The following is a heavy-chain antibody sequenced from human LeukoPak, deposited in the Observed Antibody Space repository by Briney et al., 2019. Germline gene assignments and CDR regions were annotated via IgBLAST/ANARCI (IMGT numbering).Heavy chain of an antibody. CDR3: ARSALSHYDYVWGSYRFTPIDY. D-gene: IGHD3-16*02. J-gene: IGHJ4*02. CDR2: IYYSGST. V-gene: IGHV4-59*08. CDR1: GGSISSYY. Sequence: PSETLSLTCTVSGGSISSYYWSWIRQPPGKGLEWIGYIYYSGSTNYNPSLKSRVTISVDTSKNQFSLKLSSVTAADTAVYYCARSALSHYDYVWGSYRFTPIDYWGQGTLVTVSS.